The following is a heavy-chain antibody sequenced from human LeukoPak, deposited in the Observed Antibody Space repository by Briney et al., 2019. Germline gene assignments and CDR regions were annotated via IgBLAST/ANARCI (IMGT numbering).Heavy chain of an antibody. CDR3: ARDGAVAAGGDY. CDR1: GGSFSGYY. D-gene: IGHD6-19*01. V-gene: IGHV4-34*01. J-gene: IGHJ4*02. Sequence: SETLSLTCAVYGGSFSGYYWSWIRQPPGKGLEWIGEINHSGSTNYNPSLKSRVTISVDTSKNQFSLKLSSVTAADTAVYYCARDGAVAAGGDYWGQGTLVTVSS. CDR2: INHSGST.